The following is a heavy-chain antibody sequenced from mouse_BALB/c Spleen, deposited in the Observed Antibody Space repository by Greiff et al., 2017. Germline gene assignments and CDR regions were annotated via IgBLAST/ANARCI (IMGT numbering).Heavy chain of an antibody. V-gene: IGHV5-17*02. J-gene: IGHJ4*01. CDR1: GFTFSSFG. CDR3: ARGGITSMDY. D-gene: IGHD2-4*01. CDR2: ISSGSSTI. Sequence: EVQVVESGGGLVQPGGSRKLSCAASGFTFSSFGMHWVRQAPEKGLEWVAYISSGSSTIYYADTVKGRFTISRDNPKNTLFLQMTSLRSEDTAMYYCARGGITSMDYWGQGTSVTVSS.